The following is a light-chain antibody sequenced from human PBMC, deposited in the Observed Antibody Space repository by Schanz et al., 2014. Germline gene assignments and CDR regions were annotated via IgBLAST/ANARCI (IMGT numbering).Light chain of an antibody. Sequence: EILLTQSPATLSLSPGERATLSCGASQSVSSNYLAWYQQKPGLAPRLLIYDASSRATGIPDRFSGSGSGTDFTLTISSLQPDDFATYYCQQYNSYSWTFGQGTKVEIK. CDR2: DAS. CDR3: QQYNSYSWT. J-gene: IGKJ1*01. V-gene: IGKV3D-20*01. CDR1: QSVSSNY.